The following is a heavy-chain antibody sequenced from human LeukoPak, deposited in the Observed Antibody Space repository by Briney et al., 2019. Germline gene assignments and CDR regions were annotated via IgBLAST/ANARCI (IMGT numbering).Heavy chain of an antibody. J-gene: IGHJ5*02. CDR3: ARECVVVPAAIYWFDP. CDR1: GFTLSSYS. V-gene: IGHV3-21*01. CDR2: ISSSSSYI. D-gene: IGHD2-2*02. Sequence: PGGSLRLSCAASGFTLSSYSMNWVRQAPGKGLEWVSSISSSSSYIYYADSVKGRFTISRDNAKNSLYLQMNSLRAEDTAVYYCARECVVVPAAIYWFDPWGQGTLVTVSS.